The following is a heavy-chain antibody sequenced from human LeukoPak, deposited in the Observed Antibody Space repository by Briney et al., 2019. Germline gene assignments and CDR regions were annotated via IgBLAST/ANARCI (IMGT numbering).Heavy chain of an antibody. CDR1: GYSISRGYY. J-gene: IGHJ5*02. V-gene: IGHV4-38-2*01. CDR3: AGSGYLYWFDP. Sequence: SETLSLTCGVSGYSISRGYYWAWIRQPPGKGLEWIGTIYHIGSTYYNPSLESRVTISVDTSKNEFSLNLNSVTAADTAVYYCAGSGYLYWFDPWGQGTLVTVSS. CDR2: IYHIGST. D-gene: IGHD3-22*01.